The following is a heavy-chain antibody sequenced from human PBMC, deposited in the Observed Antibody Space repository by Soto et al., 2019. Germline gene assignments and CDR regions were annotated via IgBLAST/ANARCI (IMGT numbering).Heavy chain of an antibody. CDR1: GGSISSGGYY. CDR3: ARDRACTWFGAYGMDV. Sequence: PSETLSLTCTVSGGSISSGGYYWSWIRQHPGKGLEWIGYIYYSGSTYYNPSLKTRVTISVDTSKNQFSLKLSSVTAADTAVYYCARDRACTWFGAYGMDVWGQGTTVTVSS. CDR2: IYYSGST. V-gene: IGHV4-31*03. J-gene: IGHJ6*02. D-gene: IGHD3-10*01.